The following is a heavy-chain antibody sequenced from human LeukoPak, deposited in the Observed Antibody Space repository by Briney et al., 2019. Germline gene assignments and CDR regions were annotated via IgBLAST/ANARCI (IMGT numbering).Heavy chain of an antibody. V-gene: IGHV3-7*01. CDR2: IKDDGSAK. CDR1: GFTFSGYW. Sequence: PGGSLRLSCAASGFTFSGYWMSWVRQAPGRGLEWVANIKDDGSAKYYVDSVKGRFTISRDNAKNSLYLQMNSLRAEDLAVYYCARFILYHGAFDIWGQGTMVTVSS. D-gene: IGHD2-8*01. J-gene: IGHJ3*02. CDR3: ARFILYHGAFDI.